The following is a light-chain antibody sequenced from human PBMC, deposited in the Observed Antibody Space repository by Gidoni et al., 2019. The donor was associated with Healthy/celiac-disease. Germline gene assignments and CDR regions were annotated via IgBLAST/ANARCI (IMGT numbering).Light chain of an antibody. Sequence: DIQMTQSPSTLSASVGDRVTITCRASQSISSWLAWYQQKPGKAPKLLIYKASSLESGVPSRFSGSGSGTEFTLTISSLQPDDFATYYCQLGVTFXPXTKVDIK. V-gene: IGKV1-5*03. CDR3: QLGVT. CDR1: QSISSW. CDR2: KAS. J-gene: IGKJ3*01.